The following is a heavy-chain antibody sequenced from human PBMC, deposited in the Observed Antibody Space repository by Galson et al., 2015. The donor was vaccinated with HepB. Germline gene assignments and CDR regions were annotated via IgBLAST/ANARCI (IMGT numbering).Heavy chain of an antibody. D-gene: IGHD2-2*01. J-gene: IGHJ6*03. V-gene: IGHV1-8*01. CDR3: ARDGLDIVVVPADSSDMDV. CDR2: MNPNSGNT. Sequence: SVKVSCKASGYTFTSYDINWVRQATGQGLEWMGWMNPNSGNTGYAQKFQGRVTMTRNTSISTAYMELRSLRSDDTAVYYCARDGLDIVVVPADSSDMDVWDKGTTVTVSS. CDR1: GYTFTSYD.